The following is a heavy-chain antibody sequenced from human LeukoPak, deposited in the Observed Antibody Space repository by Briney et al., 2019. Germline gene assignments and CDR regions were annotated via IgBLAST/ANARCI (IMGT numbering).Heavy chain of an antibody. V-gene: IGHV3-30-3*01. Sequence: GGSLRLSCAASGFTFSSYAMHWVRQAPGKGLEWVAVISYDGSNKYYADSVKGRFTVSRDNAMNTLYLQMHSLRAEDTALYFCARGYGADVWGKGTMVTVSS. J-gene: IGHJ6*04. CDR2: ISYDGSNK. CDR1: GFTFSSYA. CDR3: ARGYGADV.